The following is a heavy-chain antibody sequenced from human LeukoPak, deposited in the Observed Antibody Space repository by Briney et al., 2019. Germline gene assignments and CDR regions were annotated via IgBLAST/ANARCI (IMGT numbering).Heavy chain of an antibody. CDR1: GFTFSSYS. Sequence: GGSLRLSCAASGFTFSSYSMNWVRQAPGKGLEWVSSISSSSSYIYYADSVKGRFTISRDNSKNTLYLQMNSLRSEDTAVYYCARGQMLVVPAAPYNHDAFDIWGQGTMVTVSS. CDR2: ISSSSSYI. V-gene: IGHV3-21*04. CDR3: ARGQMLVVPAAPYNHDAFDI. D-gene: IGHD2-2*01. J-gene: IGHJ3*02.